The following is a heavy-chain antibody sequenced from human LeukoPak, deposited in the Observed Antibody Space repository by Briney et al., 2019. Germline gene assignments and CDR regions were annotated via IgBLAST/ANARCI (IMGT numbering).Heavy chain of an antibody. CDR1: GYTFTSYG. D-gene: IGHD2-2*01. Sequence: GASVKVSCKASGYTFTSYGISWVRQAPGQGLEWMGWISAYNGNTNYAQKLQGRLTMTTDTSTSTAYMELRSLRSDDTAVYYCASRSMYCSSTSCSAGAFDIWGQGTMVTVSS. CDR3: ASRSMYCSSTSCSAGAFDI. CDR2: ISAYNGNT. J-gene: IGHJ3*02. V-gene: IGHV1-18*01.